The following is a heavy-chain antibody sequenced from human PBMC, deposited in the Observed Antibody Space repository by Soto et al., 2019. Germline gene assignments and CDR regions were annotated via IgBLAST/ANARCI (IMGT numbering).Heavy chain of an antibody. J-gene: IGHJ4*02. V-gene: IGHV3-7*03. CDR2: INPDGNVG. CDR1: GFPFSPYW. Sequence: EVQLLGSGGGLVHPGGSLRLSCVGSGFPFSPYWMNWVRQAPGKGLEWVANINPDGNVGTYVYSVRGRFTTSGDNAKNSLDRQMNRLRADDTAVDFWAGRGGHDYNYRGQGLMVTVSA. CDR3: AGRGGHDYNY. D-gene: IGHD4-4*01.